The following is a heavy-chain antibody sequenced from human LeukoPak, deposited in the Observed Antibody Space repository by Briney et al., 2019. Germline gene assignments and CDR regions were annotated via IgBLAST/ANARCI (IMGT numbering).Heavy chain of an antibody. CDR1: GYTLTELS. Sequence: GASVKVSRKVSGYTLTELSMHWVRQAPATGIEWMGGFYPEDGETIYAQKFQGRVTMTEDTSTDTAYMELSSLGSEDTAVYYGATGTVAFDYWGQRTLVTVSS. CDR3: ATGTVAFDY. D-gene: IGHD6-19*01. V-gene: IGHV1-24*01. CDR2: FYPEDGET. J-gene: IGHJ4*02.